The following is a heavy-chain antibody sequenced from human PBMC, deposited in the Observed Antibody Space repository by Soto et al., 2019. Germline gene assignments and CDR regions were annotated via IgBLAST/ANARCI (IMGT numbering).Heavy chain of an antibody. Sequence: SETLSLTCAVYVESFIGYYWSWIRQPPGKGLEWIGEIHDSGSTNYNPSLKSRLIISVDTSRNQFSLKLSSVTAADTAVYYCARYYFDSSGYSNWFDPWGQGTLVTVSS. CDR1: VESFIGYY. J-gene: IGHJ5*02. D-gene: IGHD3-22*01. V-gene: IGHV4-34*01. CDR2: IHDSGST. CDR3: ARYYFDSSGYSNWFDP.